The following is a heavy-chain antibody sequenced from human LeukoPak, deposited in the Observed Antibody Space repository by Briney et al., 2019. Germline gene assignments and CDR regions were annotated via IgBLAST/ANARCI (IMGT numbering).Heavy chain of an antibody. CDR3: AGHHQAYSRTY. J-gene: IGHJ4*02. CDR1: GFTFSSYG. Sequence: PGGSLRLSCAASGFTFSSYGMHWVRQAPGKGLVWVSRMSTDGYYTTYADSVKGRFTISRDNAKDTLYLQMNSLRAEDTAVYYCAGHHQAYSRTYWGQGTLVTVSS. CDR2: MSTDGYYT. V-gene: IGHV3-74*01. D-gene: IGHD6-13*01.